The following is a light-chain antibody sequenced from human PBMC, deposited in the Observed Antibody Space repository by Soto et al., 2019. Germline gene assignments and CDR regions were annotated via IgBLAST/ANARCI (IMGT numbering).Light chain of an antibody. Sequence: DIQITQSPSTLPASVGDRVTLTCRASQSISSWLAWFQQKPGKAPKPLIYKASSLQSGVPSRFSGSGSGTDFTLTISSLQPDDFETYYCQQYNIDPWTFGQGTKVDI. CDR2: KAS. CDR1: QSISSW. CDR3: QQYNIDPWT. V-gene: IGKV1-5*03. J-gene: IGKJ1*01.